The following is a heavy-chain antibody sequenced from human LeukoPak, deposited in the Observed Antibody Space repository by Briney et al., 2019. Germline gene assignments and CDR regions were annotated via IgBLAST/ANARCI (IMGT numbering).Heavy chain of an antibody. CDR1: GGSISSYY. D-gene: IGHD3-3*01. J-gene: IGHJ5*02. CDR3: ARVDDFWSGYLSWFDP. Sequence: SETLSLTCTVSGGSISSYYWSWIRQPPGKGLEWIGYIYYSGSTNYNPSLKSRVTISVDTSKNQFSLKLSSVTAADTAVYYCARVDDFWSGYLSWFDPWGQGALVTVSS. CDR2: IYYSGST. V-gene: IGHV4-59*01.